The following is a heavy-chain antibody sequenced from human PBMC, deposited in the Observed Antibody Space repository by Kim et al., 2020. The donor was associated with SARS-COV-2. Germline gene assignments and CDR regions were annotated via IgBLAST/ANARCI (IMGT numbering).Heavy chain of an antibody. D-gene: IGHD6-13*01. J-gene: IGHJ5*01. CDR3: AKDTAAAFGS. Sequence: GGSLRLSCAASGFTFSSFAMHWVRQAPGKGLEWVSSISGSGTYTYYPDALKGRITISRDNSKNTLYLQMNSLRAEDTALYYCAKDTAAAFGSWGQGTLAT. V-gene: IGHV3-23*01. CDR1: GFTFSSFA. CDR2: ISGSGTYT.